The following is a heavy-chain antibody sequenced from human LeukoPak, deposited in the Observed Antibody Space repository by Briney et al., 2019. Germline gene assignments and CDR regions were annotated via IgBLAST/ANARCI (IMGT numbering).Heavy chain of an antibody. Sequence: GGSLRLSCTPFEFTFYKHGMHWVRQAPGKGPEWVAIISSDGNRKYYAHAVEGGFTTYRDNYKTTLYLQMDSLRVDDTDVYSCETDRAWNSLDYWGQGTLVTVSS. J-gene: IGHJ4*02. CDR1: EFTFYKHG. CDR2: ISSDGNRK. D-gene: IGHD1-7*01. CDR3: ETDRAWNSLDY. V-gene: IGHV3-30*03.